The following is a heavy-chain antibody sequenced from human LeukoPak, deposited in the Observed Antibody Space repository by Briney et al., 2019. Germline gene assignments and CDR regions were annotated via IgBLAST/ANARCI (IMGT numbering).Heavy chain of an antibody. V-gene: IGHV4-59*11. D-gene: IGHD2-2*01. CDR1: GGSISSHY. Sequence: SETLSLTCTVSGGSISSHYWSWIRQPPGKGLEWIGYIYYSGSTNYNPSLKSRVTISVDTSKNQFSLKLSSVTAADTAVYYCARWFTNYYYYYMDVWGKGTTVTVSS. CDR2: IYYSGST. CDR3: ARWFTNYYYYYMDV. J-gene: IGHJ6*03.